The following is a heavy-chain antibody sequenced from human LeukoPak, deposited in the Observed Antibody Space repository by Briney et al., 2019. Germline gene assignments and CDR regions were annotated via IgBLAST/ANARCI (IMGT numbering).Heavy chain of an antibody. CDR3: ARGAAHSYGYFSDY. J-gene: IGHJ4*02. Sequence: PGGSLRLSCATTGFIFSDYSMSWVRQAPGKGLEWLSFISTSSNNIYYADSVKGRFTVSRDNAKNSLYLQMNSLTDEDTAAYYCARGAAHSYGYFSDYWGQGILVIVSS. D-gene: IGHD3-22*01. CDR1: GFIFSDYS. V-gene: IGHV3-48*02. CDR2: ISTSSNNI.